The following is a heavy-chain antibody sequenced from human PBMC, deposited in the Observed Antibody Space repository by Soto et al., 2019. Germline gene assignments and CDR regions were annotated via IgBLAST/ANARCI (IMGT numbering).Heavy chain of an antibody. V-gene: IGHV1-8*01. J-gene: IGHJ4*02. D-gene: IGHD1-26*01. CDR1: GYTFTSYD. CDR3: ARVGATKRGFGY. Sequence: PSVKVSCKASGYTFTSYDINWVRQATGQGLEWMGWMNPNSGNTGYAQKFQGRVTMTRNTSISTAYMELSSLRSEDTAVYYCARVGATKRGFGYWGQGTLVTVSS. CDR2: MNPNSGNT.